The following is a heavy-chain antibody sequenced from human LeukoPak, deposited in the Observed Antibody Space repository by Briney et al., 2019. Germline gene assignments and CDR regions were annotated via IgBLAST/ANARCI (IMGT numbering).Heavy chain of an antibody. CDR1: GCTFSSYA. Sequence: GGSLRLSCAASGCTFSSYAMSWVRQAPGKGLEWVSAISGSGGSTYYADSVKGRFTISRDNSKNTLYLQMNSLRAEDTAVHSCAKVTMFSEFWSGYRDPWYFGYWGQGTLVTVPS. D-gene: IGHD3-3*01. CDR2: ISGSGGST. CDR3: AKVTMFSEFWSGYRDPWYFGY. J-gene: IGHJ4*02. V-gene: IGHV3-23*01.